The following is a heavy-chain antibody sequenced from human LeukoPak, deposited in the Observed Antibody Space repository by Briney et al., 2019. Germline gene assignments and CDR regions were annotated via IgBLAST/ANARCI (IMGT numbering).Heavy chain of an antibody. D-gene: IGHD5-18*01. CDR3: ARGGQYSYGYFDY. CDR1: GFTFSSYW. J-gene: IGHJ4*02. CDR2: INGDGSST. V-gene: IGHV3-74*01. Sequence: GGSLRLSCAASGFTFSSYWMHWVRQAPGKGLVWVSRINGDGSSTSYADSVKGRFTISRDNAENTLYLQMNSLRAEDTAVYYCARGGQYSYGYFDYWGQGTLVTVSS.